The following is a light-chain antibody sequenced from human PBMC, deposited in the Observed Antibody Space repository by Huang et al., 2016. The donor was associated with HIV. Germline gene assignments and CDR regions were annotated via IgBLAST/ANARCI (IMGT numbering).Light chain of an antibody. Sequence: DIQMTQSPSSLSASVGDRIIITCRASQNINKYLNWYQQMPGKAPKLLIYGASSLQGGVSSRFSGSGFGTDFTLTIRSLQPEDAATYYCQQSYKIPRTFGQGTKVEIK. CDR2: GAS. CDR1: QNINKY. J-gene: IGKJ1*01. V-gene: IGKV1-39*01. CDR3: QQSYKIPRT.